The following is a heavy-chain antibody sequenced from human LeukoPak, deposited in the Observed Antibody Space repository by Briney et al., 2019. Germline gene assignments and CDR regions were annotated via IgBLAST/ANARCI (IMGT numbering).Heavy chain of an antibody. Sequence: PGGSLRLSCAASGFTFSSYWMSWVRQAPGKGLEWVANIKQDGSEKYYVDSVKGRFTISRDNAKNSLYLQMNSLRAEDTAVYYCARDPYSGSYSYYYYYGMDVWGQGTTVTVSS. V-gene: IGHV3-7*03. CDR2: IKQDGSEK. CDR3: ARDPYSGSYSYYYYYGMDV. CDR1: GFTFSSYW. J-gene: IGHJ6*02. D-gene: IGHD1-26*01.